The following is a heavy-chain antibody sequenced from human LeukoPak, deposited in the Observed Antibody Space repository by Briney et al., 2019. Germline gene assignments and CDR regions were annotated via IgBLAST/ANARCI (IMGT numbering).Heavy chain of an antibody. V-gene: IGHV3-9*01. J-gene: IGHJ2*01. CDR2: ISWNSGNI. D-gene: IGHD2-15*01. Sequence: GGSLRLSCAASGFTFDDYAMHWVRQAPGKGLEWVSGISWNSGNIGYADSVKGRFTISRDNAKNSLYLQMNSLRAEDTALYYCAKDHCSGGSCYLGYWYFDLWGRGTLVTVSS. CDR3: AKDHCSGGSCYLGYWYFDL. CDR1: GFTFDDYA.